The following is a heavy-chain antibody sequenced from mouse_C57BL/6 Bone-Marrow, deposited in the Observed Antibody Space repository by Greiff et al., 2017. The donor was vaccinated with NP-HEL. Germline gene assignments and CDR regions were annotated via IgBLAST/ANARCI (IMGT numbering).Heavy chain of an antibody. CDR2: IDPNSGGT. CDR3: ARYYYGSRGWYFDV. V-gene: IGHV1-72*01. CDR1: GYTFTSYW. Sequence: QVQLQQPGADLVKPGASVKLSCKASGYTFTSYWMHWVKQRPGRGLEWLGRIDPNSGGTKFNEKFQTKATLTVDKPSSTAYMQLSSLTSEDSAVYYCARYYYGSRGWYFDVWGTGTTVTVSS. J-gene: IGHJ1*03. D-gene: IGHD1-1*01.